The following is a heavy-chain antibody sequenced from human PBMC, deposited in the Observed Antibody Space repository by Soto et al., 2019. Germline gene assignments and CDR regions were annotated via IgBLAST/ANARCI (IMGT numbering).Heavy chain of an antibody. J-gene: IGHJ1*01. CDR1: RFTFSSSA. Sequence: WGSMRLSSVASRFTFSSSAMSWDSQDQGKGMEWVSGVSASGKNTYFADSVKGRFTISRDNSRNTVYLQLSSLRVDDTARYNCLPRWNYVVENWGQGTPVTVSS. D-gene: IGHD3-16*01. V-gene: IGHV3-23*01. CDR3: LPRWNYVVEN. CDR2: VSASGKNT.